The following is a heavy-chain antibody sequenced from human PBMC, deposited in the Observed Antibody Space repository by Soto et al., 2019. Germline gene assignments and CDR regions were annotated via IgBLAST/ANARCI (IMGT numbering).Heavy chain of an antibody. V-gene: IGHV4-30-4*01. CDR2: IYYSGST. CDR3: ARLHYDSSGYYEQPGFDP. D-gene: IGHD3-22*01. J-gene: IGHJ5*02. CDR1: GVSISSGDYY. Sequence: SETLSLTCTVSGVSISSGDYYWSWIRQPPGKGLEWIGYIYYSGSTNYNPSLKSRVTISVDTSKNQFSLKLSSVTAADTAVYYCARLHYDSSGYYEQPGFDPWGQGTLVTVSS.